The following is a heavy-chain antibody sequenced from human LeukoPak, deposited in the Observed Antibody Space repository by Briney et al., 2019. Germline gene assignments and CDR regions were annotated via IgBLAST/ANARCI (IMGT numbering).Heavy chain of an antibody. J-gene: IGHJ4*02. Sequence: GGSLRLSCAASGFTVSSNFMSWVRQAPGKGLEWVSVIYSGGSTYYADSVKGRFTISRDNSKNTLYLQMNSLRAEDTAVYYCAREAVTRSYFDYWGQGTLVTVSS. CDR1: GFTVSSNF. CDR3: AREAVTRSYFDY. V-gene: IGHV3-53*01. D-gene: IGHD4-17*01. CDR2: IYSGGST.